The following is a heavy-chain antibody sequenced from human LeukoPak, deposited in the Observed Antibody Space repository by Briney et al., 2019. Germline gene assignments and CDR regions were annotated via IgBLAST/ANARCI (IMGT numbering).Heavy chain of an antibody. CDR2: IIPILGIA. V-gene: IGHV1-69*04. J-gene: IGHJ4*02. D-gene: IGHD2-2*01. CDR3: ARDLEHCRNIICSNSAY. CDR1: GGTFSSYA. Sequence: SVKVSCRASGGTFSSYAISWVRQAPGQGLEWMGRIIPILGIANYAQKFQGRVTMTTDTSTNTVYMDLRSLRSDDTAVYYCARDLEHCRNIICSNSAYWGQGTLVTVSS.